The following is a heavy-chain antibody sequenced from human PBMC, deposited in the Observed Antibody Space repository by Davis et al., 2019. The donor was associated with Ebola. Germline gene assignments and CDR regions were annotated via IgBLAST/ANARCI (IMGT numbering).Heavy chain of an antibody. CDR3: ARLDHSGSLGDY. V-gene: IGHV5-51*01. J-gene: IGHJ4*02. CDR2: IYTGDSDT. D-gene: IGHD1-26*01. CDR1: GNSFASHW. Sequence: GESLKISCKASGNSFASHWIGWVRQLPGKGLEWMGIIYTGDSDTRYSPSFQGHVTISADKSISTAYLQWSSLKASDTAMYYCARLDHSGSLGDYWGQGTLVTVSS.